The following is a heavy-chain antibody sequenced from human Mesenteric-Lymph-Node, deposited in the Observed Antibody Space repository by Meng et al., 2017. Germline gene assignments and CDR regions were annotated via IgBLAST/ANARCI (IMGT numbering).Heavy chain of an antibody. V-gene: IGHV1-2*06. CDR3: ARDPGGSWYDP. D-gene: IGHD6-25*01. CDR1: GYTFTGYY. CDR2: INPNSGGT. Sequence: ASVKVSCKTSGYTFTGYYMHWVRQAPGQGLEWMGRINPNSGGTNYAQKFQGRVTMTRDTSISTAYMELSSLRSDDTAVYYCARDPGGSWYDPWGQGTLVTVSS. J-gene: IGHJ5*02.